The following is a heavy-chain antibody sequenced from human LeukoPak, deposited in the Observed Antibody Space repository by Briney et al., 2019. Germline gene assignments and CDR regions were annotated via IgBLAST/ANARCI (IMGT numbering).Heavy chain of an antibody. CDR3: AKKAGSRTDQYPLDY. Sequence: GGSLRLSCAASGLTFSSYAMSWVRQAPGKGLEWVSVISGSGGTTYYADSVKGRFTISRDNSKNTLYLQMSSLRAEDTAVYYCAKKAGSRTDQYPLDYWGQGTLVTVSS. CDR1: GLTFSSYA. V-gene: IGHV3-23*01. J-gene: IGHJ4*02. CDR2: ISGSGGTT. D-gene: IGHD2-15*01.